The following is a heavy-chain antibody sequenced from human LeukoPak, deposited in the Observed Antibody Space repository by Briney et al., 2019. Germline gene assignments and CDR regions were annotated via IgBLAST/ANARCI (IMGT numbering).Heavy chain of an antibody. J-gene: IGHJ5*02. Sequence: ASMNVSCKASGYTFTTYGITWVRQAPGQGLEWMGWINPNTGGTNYAQKFQGRVTTTRDTSISTAHMELSRLTSDDTAVYYCARGGVYGNWFDPWGQGTLVTVSS. V-gene: IGHV1-2*02. D-gene: IGHD2-8*01. CDR1: GYTFTTYG. CDR3: ARGGVYGNWFDP. CDR2: INPNTGGT.